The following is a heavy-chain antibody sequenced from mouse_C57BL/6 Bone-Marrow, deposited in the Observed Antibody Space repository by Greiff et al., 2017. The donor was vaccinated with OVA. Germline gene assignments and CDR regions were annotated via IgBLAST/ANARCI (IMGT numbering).Heavy chain of an antibody. D-gene: IGHD2-2*01. J-gene: IGHJ3*01. CDR2: IYPGNSDT. CDR3: TRNWRVTEAWCAY. V-gene: IGHV1-5*01. CDR1: GYTFTSSW. Sequence: EVQLQQSGPVLARPGASVKMSCKTSGYTFTSSWMHWVNQRPGQGLEWIGAIYPGNSDTSYNQKFKGKAKLTAVTSASTAYRELSSLTNEDSAVYYCTRNWRVTEAWCAYWGQGTLVTVSA.